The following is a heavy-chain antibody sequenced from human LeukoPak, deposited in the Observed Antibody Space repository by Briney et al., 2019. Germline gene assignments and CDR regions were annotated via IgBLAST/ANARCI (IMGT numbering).Heavy chain of an antibody. V-gene: IGHV3-7*01. J-gene: IGHJ4*02. Sequence: PGGSLRLSCAASGFTFSSYWMSWVRRAPGKGLEWVANIKQDGSEKYYVDSVKGRFTISRDNAKNSLYLQMNSLRAEDTAVYYCARGIDGSYSDYFDYWGQGTLVTVSS. CDR1: GFTFSSYW. CDR2: IKQDGSEK. CDR3: ARGIDGSYSDYFDY. D-gene: IGHD1-26*01.